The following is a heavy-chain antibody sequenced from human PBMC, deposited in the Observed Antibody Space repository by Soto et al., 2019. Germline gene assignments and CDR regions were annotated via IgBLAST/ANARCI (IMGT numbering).Heavy chain of an antibody. Sequence: DVQLVESGGLVVQPGGSLRLSCAASGFTFDDYTMHWVRQAPGKGLEWVSLISWEGGSTYYADSVKGRFTVSRDNSKNSLYLQMNSLRTEDTALYYCAKSRSYCSSTSCYGAPDFDYWGQGALVTVSS. J-gene: IGHJ4*02. CDR1: GFTFDDYT. V-gene: IGHV3-43*01. CDR3: AKSRSYCSSTSCYGAPDFDY. CDR2: ISWEGGST. D-gene: IGHD2-2*01.